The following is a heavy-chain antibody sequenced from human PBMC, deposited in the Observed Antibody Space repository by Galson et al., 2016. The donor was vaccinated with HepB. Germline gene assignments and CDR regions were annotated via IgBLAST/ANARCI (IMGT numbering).Heavy chain of an antibody. D-gene: IGHD1-1*01. V-gene: IGHV3-7*04. CDR3: ERAYQYTLDY. CDR1: GLTFSRFW. Sequence: SLRLSCAASGLTFSRFWMTWVRQAPGKGLEWVANINQDGSERHYLDSVRGRFTISRDNAKNSVYLQRSSLRAEDTAVYFCERAYQYTLDYWGQGTLVTVSS. J-gene: IGHJ4*02. CDR2: INQDGSER.